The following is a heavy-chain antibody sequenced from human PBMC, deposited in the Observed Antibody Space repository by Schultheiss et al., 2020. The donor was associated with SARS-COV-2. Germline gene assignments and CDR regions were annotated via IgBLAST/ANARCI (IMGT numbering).Heavy chain of an antibody. V-gene: IGHV3-23*01. Sequence: GGSLRLSCITSGFTFGDYAMSWFRQAPGKGLEWISALSGSGGSTYYSNSAKGRFTISRDNSKNTLFLQMNSVRADDTAIYFCAKGLAFGYGYDSYTMDVWGQGTPVTVSS. CDR2: LSGSGGST. CDR3: AKGLAFGYGYDSYTMDV. CDR1: GFTFGDYA. D-gene: IGHD3-16*01. J-gene: IGHJ6*02.